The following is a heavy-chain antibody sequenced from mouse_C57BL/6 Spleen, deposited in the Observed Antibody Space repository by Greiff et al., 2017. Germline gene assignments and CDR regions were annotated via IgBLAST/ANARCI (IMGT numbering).Heavy chain of an antibody. Sequence: QVQLQQPGAELVKPGASVKFSCKASGYTFTSYWMHGVNQRPGRGLEWIGMIHPTSGSTNYNEKFKGKATLTVDKSSSKAYMQLSSLTSEDSAVYYCARVILRYYDMDYWGQGTSVTASS. CDR2: IHPTSGST. D-gene: IGHD1-1*01. CDR3: ARVILRYYDMDY. CDR1: GYTFTSYW. J-gene: IGHJ4*01. V-gene: IGHV1-64*01.